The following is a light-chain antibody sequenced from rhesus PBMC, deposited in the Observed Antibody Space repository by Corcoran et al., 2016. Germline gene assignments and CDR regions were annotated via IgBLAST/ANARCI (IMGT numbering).Light chain of an antibody. J-gene: IGKJ4*01. CDR3: QQYSSRLT. V-gene: IGKV1-22*01. CDR2: KAS. Sequence: DIQMTQSPSSLSASVGDTVTITCRASQGISSWLAWYQPKPGKAPKLMIYKASSLQSGVPSRFSGSGSGTDFTLTISSLQSEDFATYYCQQYSSRLTFGGGTKVELK. CDR1: QGISSW.